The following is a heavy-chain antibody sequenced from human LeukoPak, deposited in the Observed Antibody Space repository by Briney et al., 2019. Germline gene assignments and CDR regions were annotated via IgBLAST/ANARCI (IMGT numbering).Heavy chain of an antibody. CDR2: IYYSGST. CDR1: GGSISSSSYY. V-gene: IGHV4-39*01. CDR3: ARWAYCGGDCYYFDY. D-gene: IGHD2-21*02. J-gene: IGHJ4*02. Sequence: SETLSLTCTVSGGSISSSSYYWGWIRQPPGKGLEWIGSIYYSGSTYYNPSLKSRVTISVDTSKNQFSLKLSSVTAADTAVYYCARWAYCGGDCYYFDYWGQGTLVTVSS.